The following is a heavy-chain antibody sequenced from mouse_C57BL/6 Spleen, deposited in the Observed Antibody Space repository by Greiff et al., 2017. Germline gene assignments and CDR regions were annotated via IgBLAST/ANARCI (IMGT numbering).Heavy chain of an antibody. Sequence: QVQLKESGPELVKPGASVKISCKASGYAFSSSWMNWVKQRPGKGLEWIGRIYPGDGDTNYNGKFKGKATLTADKSSSTAYMQRSSLTSEDAAVYFCAGGLRRYWDFDVWGTGTTVTVSS. D-gene: IGHD2-4*01. J-gene: IGHJ1*03. CDR1: GYAFSSSW. CDR2: IYPGDGDT. V-gene: IGHV1-82*01. CDR3: AGGLRRYWDFDV.